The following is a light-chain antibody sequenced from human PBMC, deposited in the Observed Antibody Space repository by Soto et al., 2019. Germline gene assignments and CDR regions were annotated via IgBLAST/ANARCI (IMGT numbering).Light chain of an antibody. Sequence: QSALTQSPSASGSPGQSVTISCTGTSSDVGGYNYVSWYQQHPDKAPKLIIFEVSNRPSGISSRFSGSKSGNTASLTISGLQAEDEADYYCASYTSSSTSVIFGRGTKVTVL. CDR1: SSDVGGYNY. CDR2: EVS. V-gene: IGLV2-14*01. J-gene: IGLJ2*01. CDR3: ASYTSSSTSVI.